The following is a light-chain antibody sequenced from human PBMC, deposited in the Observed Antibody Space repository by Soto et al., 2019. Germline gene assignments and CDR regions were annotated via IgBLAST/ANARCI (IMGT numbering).Light chain of an antibody. CDR2: GAS. Sequence: IVMTQSPATLSVSPGERATLSCRASQSVSSNLAWYQQKPDQAPRLLIYGASTRATGIPARFSGSGSGAEFTLTLSGLQSDDFAVYYCQPYNNWPLWTFGQGTKVQI. CDR3: QPYNNWPLWT. V-gene: IGKV3-15*01. J-gene: IGKJ1*01. CDR1: QSVSSN.